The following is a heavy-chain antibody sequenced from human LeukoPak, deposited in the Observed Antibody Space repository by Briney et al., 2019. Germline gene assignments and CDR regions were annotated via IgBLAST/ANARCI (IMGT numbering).Heavy chain of an antibody. CDR3: ARDGVFFGVAYPEY. Sequence: ASVKVSCKASGYTFTPYYMHWVRQAPGQGLEWMGWINPNSGDTKYARKFQGRVTMTSDASISTAYMELTRLRSDDTAVYFCARDGVFFGVAYPEYWGQGTLVTVSS. CDR2: INPNSGDT. V-gene: IGHV1-2*02. J-gene: IGHJ1*01. CDR1: GYTFTPYY. D-gene: IGHD3-3*01.